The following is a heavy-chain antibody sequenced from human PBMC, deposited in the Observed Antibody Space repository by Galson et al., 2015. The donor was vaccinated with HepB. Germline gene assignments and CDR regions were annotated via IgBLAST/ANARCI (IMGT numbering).Heavy chain of an antibody. CDR1: GYTFTSYG. D-gene: IGHD2-8*01. J-gene: IGHJ4*02. CDR2: ISAYNGNT. CDR3: ARDRGDIVLMGYAMDLYY. V-gene: IGHV1-18*04. Sequence: SVKVSCKASGYTFTSYGISWVRQAPGQGLEWMGWISAYNGNTNYAQKLQGRVTMTTDTSTSTAYMELRSLRSDDTAVYYCARDRGDIVLMGYAMDLYYWCQVTLFTVSS.